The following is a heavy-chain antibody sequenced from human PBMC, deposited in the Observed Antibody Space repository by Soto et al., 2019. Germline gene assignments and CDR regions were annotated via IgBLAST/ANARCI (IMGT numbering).Heavy chain of an antibody. CDR1: GGSFSGYY. CDR2: INHSGST. CDR3: ARSPPRYYYYGMDV. Sequence: SETLSLTXAVYGGSFSGYYWSWIRQPPGKGLEWIGEINHSGSTNYNPSLKSRVTISVDTSKNQFSLKLSSVTAADTAVYYCARSPPRYYYYGMDVWGQGTTVTVSS. V-gene: IGHV4-34*01. J-gene: IGHJ6*02.